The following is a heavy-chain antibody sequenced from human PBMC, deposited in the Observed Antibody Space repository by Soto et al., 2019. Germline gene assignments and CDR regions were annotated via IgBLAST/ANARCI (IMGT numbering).Heavy chain of an antibody. CDR2: IYYSGST. V-gene: IGHV4-59*01. CDR3: AGTTVTTEGYFDY. CDR1: GGSISSYY. Sequence: PSETLSLTCTVSGGSISSYYWSWIRQPPGKGLEWIGYIYYSGSTNYNPSLKSRVTISVDTSKNQFSLKLSSVTAADTAVYYCAGTTVTTEGYFDYWGQGTLVTV. D-gene: IGHD4-17*01. J-gene: IGHJ4*02.